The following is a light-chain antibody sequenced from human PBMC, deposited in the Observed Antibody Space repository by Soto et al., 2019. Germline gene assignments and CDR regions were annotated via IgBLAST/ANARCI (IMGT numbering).Light chain of an antibody. Sequence: EIVLTQSPGTLSLSPGERATLSCRASQSVSSSYLAWFRQKPGQAPRLLIYGASSRATGIPDRFSGSGSGTDFTLTISRLEPEDFAVYYCQQYGTSPEWTFGQGTKVDI. CDR2: GAS. CDR3: QQYGTSPEWT. CDR1: QSVSSSY. J-gene: IGKJ1*01. V-gene: IGKV3-20*01.